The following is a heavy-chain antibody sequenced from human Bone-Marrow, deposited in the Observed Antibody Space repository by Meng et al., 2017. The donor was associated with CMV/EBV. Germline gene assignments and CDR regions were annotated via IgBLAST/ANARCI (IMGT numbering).Heavy chain of an antibody. CDR2: ISWNSGSI. Sequence: SCAASGFTFDDYAMHWVRQAPGKGLGWVSGISWNSGSIGYADSVKGRFTISRDNAKDSPYLQMNSLRAEDTALYYCAKDVYYYGSGSTGCFDLWGRGTLVTVSS. D-gene: IGHD3-10*01. J-gene: IGHJ2*01. CDR3: AKDVYYYGSGSTGCFDL. V-gene: IGHV3-9*01. CDR1: GFTFDDYA.